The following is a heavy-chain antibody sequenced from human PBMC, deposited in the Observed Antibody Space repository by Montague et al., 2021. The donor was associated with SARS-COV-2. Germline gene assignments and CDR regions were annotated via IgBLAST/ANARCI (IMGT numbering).Heavy chain of an antibody. CDR2: IFHRGIT. J-gene: IGHJ5*02. CDR3: ARTEYNWNDWFDP. V-gene: IGHV4-59*13. D-gene: IGHD1-20*01. Sequence: SETLSLTCSVSGGSISSYYWSWIRQSPGKGLEWIGYIFHRGITDYNPSLKSRVTISVDMSKNRFSLQLNSVTAADSAVYYCARTEYNWNDWFDPWGQGTLVTVSS. CDR1: GGSISSYY.